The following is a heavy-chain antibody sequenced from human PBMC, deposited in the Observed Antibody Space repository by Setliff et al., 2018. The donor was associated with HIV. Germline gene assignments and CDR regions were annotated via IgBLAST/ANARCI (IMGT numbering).Heavy chain of an antibody. CDR1: GGTFSSYA. Sequence: GASVKVSCKASGGTFSSYAISWVRQAPGQGLEWMGGIIPIFGTANYARKFQGRVTITADESTSTAYMELSSLRSEDTAVYYCARRSRIAVAGRGYFDYWGQGTLVTVSS. CDR2: IIPIFGTA. D-gene: IGHD6-19*01. J-gene: IGHJ4*02. CDR3: ARRSRIAVAGRGYFDY. V-gene: IGHV1-69*13.